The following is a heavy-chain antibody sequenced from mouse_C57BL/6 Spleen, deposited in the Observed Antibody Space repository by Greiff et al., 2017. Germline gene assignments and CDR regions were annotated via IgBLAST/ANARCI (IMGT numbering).Heavy chain of an antibody. D-gene: IGHD1-1*01. CDR1: GFTFTDYY. V-gene: IGHV7-3*01. CDR2: IRNKANGYTT. CDR3: ARELREAWYFDV. J-gene: IGHJ1*03. Sequence: EVNVVESGGGLVQPGGSLSLSCAASGFTFTDYYMSWVRQPPGKAPEWLGFIRNKANGYTTEYSASLKGRFTISRDNSQSILYLQMNALRAEDSATYYCARELREAWYFDVWGTGTTVTVSS.